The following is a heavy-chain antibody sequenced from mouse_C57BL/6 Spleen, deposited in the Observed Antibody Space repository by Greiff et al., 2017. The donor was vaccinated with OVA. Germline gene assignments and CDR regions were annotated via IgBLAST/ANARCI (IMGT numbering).Heavy chain of an antibody. J-gene: IGHJ3*01. CDR1: GYTFTDYN. D-gene: IGHD1-1*01. Sequence: EVQLQQSGPELVKPGASVKMSCKASGYTFTDYNMHWVKQSHGKSLEWIGYINPNNGGTSYNQKFKGKATLTVNKSSSTAYMELRSLTSEDSAVYYCAREGYYGSSCAYWGQGTLVTVSA. CDR2: INPNNGGT. CDR3: AREGYYGSSCAY. V-gene: IGHV1-22*01.